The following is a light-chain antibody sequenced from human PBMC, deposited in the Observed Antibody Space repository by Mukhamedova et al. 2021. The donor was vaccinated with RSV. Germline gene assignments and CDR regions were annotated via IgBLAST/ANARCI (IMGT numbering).Light chain of an antibody. V-gene: IGKV4-1*01. Sequence: GVPDRFSGSGSETDFTLTIASLQPEDVAVYYCHQYYNLPHTSGQGTKIEIK. J-gene: IGKJ2*01. CDR3: HQYYNLPHT.